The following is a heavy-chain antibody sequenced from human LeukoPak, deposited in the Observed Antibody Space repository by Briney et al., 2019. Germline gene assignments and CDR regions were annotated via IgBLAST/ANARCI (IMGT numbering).Heavy chain of an antibody. V-gene: IGHV4-59*01. CDR3: ARGGGYCSGGSCYRWFDP. D-gene: IGHD2-15*01. CDR2: IYYSGST. Sequence: SETLSLTCTVSGGSISSYYWSWIRQPPGKGLEWIGYIYYSGSTNYNPSLKSRVTISVDTSKNQLSLKLSSVTAADAAVYYCARGGGYCSGGSCYRWFDPWGQGTLVTVSS. CDR1: GGSISSYY. J-gene: IGHJ5*02.